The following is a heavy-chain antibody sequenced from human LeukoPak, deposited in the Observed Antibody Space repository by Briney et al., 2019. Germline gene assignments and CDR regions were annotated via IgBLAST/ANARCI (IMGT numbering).Heavy chain of an antibody. D-gene: IGHD2-21*01. V-gene: IGHV4-59*02. Sequence: SETLSLTCTVSGGPVSGDYWSWIRQSPSKGLEWVGYIHYTAGTKYNPSLKSRVTMSVDTSKNQFSLRLRSMTAADTAVYYCARLQGDSTAIFDYWGQGTLVSVSS. CDR2: IHYTAGT. J-gene: IGHJ4*02. CDR1: GGPVSGDY. CDR3: ARLQGDSTAIFDY.